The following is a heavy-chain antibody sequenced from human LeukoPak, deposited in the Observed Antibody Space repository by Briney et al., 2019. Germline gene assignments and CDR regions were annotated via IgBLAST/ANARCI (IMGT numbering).Heavy chain of an antibody. J-gene: IGHJ4*02. CDR1: GGSISSSTYY. D-gene: IGHD5-18*01. CDR3: ARHPGYSYAIDY. CDR2: FYYGGNT. V-gene: IGHV4-39*01. Sequence: PSETLSLTCTVSGGSISSSTYYWGWIRQPPGMGLEWIGTFYYGGNTYYNSSLKSRLTISVDTSKNQFSLKLSSVTVADTAVYYCARHPGYSYAIDYWGQGTLVTVSS.